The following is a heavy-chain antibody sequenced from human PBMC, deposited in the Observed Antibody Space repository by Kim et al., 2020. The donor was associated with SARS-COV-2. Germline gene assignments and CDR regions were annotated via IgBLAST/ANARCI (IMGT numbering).Heavy chain of an antibody. CDR2: ISSDRRIK. D-gene: IGHD3-3*01. CDR3: ARNRGDFGSGVGYGMDV. J-gene: IGHJ6*01. CDR1: GFMLYRFS. Sequence: GGSLRLSCGGSGFMLYRFSMHWVRQAPGKGLEWVAKISSDRRIKSSESLKGRFTISRDRSKNLLYLQMDSLRPEDTAVYYCARNRGDFGSGVGYGMDVWG. V-gene: IGHV3-30*04.